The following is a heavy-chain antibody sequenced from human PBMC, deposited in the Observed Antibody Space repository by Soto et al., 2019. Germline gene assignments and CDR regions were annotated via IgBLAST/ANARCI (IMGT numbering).Heavy chain of an antibody. J-gene: IGHJ6*02. D-gene: IGHD3-3*01. CDR3: ARGSSVPKGYDFWSGYLYYYYGMDV. CDR2: IYPGDSDT. Sequence: GESLKISCKGSGYSFTSYWINWVRQMPGKGLEWMGVIYPGDSDTRYSPSFQGQVTISADKSINTAYLQWRSLKASDTAVYYCARGSSVPKGYDFWSGYLYYYYGMDVWGQGTTVTVSS. CDR1: GYSFTSYW. V-gene: IGHV5-51*01.